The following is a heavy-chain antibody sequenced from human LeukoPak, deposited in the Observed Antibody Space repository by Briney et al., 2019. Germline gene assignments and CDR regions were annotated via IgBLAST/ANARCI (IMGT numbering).Heavy chain of an antibody. D-gene: IGHD4/OR15-4a*01. V-gene: IGHV4-34*01. CDR2: INRSGGT. Sequence: SETLSLTCAVSGGSFTIYQWSWIRQSPEKGLEWIGDINRSGGTDYNPALRSRASISMDTSKNQFSLKLRSVTAADTAVYYCARGGAADYWGQGTLVTVSS. CDR1: GGSFTIYQ. J-gene: IGHJ4*02. CDR3: ARGGAADY.